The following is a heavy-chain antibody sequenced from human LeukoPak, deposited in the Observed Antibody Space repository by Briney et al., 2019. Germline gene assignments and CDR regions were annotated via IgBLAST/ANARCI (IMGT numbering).Heavy chain of an antibody. V-gene: IGHV4-61*05. CDR1: GGSISSSSYY. Sequence: PSETLSLTCTVSGGSISSSSYYWGWIRQPPGKGLEWIGYIYYSGSSNYNPSLKSRVTISVDTSKNQFSLKLSSVTAADTAVYYCARSGSWYAGGPFDYWGQGTLVTVSS. CDR2: IYYSGSS. J-gene: IGHJ4*02. CDR3: ARSGSWYAGGPFDY. D-gene: IGHD6-13*01.